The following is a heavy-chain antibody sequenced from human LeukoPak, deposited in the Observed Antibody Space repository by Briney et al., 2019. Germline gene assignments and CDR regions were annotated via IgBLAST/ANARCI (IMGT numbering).Heavy chain of an antibody. CDR2: IYSSGNT. V-gene: IGHV4-59*01. J-gene: IGHJ4*02. CDR3: ARELGTYYNAFDY. Sequence: SETLSLTRTVSGGSISGYYWNWIRQPPGKGLEWIANIYSSGNTLYNSSLKSRVAISVDTSKNQFSLKLSSVTAADTAVYYCARELGTYYNAFDYWGQGTLVTVSS. CDR1: GGSISGYY. D-gene: IGHD3-10*01.